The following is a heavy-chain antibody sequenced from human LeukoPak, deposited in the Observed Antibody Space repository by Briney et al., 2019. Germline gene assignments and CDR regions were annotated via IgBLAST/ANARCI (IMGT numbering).Heavy chain of an antibody. CDR2: IKQDGSEK. J-gene: IGHJ3*01. V-gene: IGHV3-7*03. CDR1: GFTFSSYW. D-gene: IGHD4-17*01. Sequence: GGSLRLSCAASGFTFSSYWMSWVRQAPGKGLEWVANIKQDGSEKYYVDSVKGRFTISRDNAKNSLYLQMNSLRAEDTAVYYCTKDPNGDYVGAFDFWGQGTMVTVSS. CDR3: TKDPNGDYVGAFDF.